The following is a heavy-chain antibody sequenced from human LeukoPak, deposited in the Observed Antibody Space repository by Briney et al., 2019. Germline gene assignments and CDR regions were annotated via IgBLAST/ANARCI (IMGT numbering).Heavy chain of an antibody. CDR1: GFTFSTYN. V-gene: IGHV3-21*01. J-gene: IGHJ4*02. CDR3: ARVYGSGIYYKTY. D-gene: IGHD3-10*01. Sequence: GALRLSCAASGFTFSTYNMNWVRQAPGKGLEWVSFISSSSSYIYYADSVKGRFTISRDNAKNSLYLQMNTLRAEDTAVYYCARVYGSGIYYKTYWGQGTLVTVSS. CDR2: ISSSSSYI.